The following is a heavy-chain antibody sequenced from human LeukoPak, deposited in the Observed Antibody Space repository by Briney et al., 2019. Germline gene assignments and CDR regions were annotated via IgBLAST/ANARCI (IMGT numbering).Heavy chain of an antibody. D-gene: IGHD3-22*01. J-gene: IGHJ1*01. CDR2: IKSKTDGGTA. Sequence: GGSLRLSCAASGFPFSDHEMNWVRQAPGKGLEWVGRIKSKTDGGTADYAAPVKGRFTISGDDSKNTLYLQMNSLKTEDTAVYYCTTDAYYYDSSDFQHWGQGTLVTVSS. CDR1: GFPFSDHE. V-gene: IGHV3-15*01. CDR3: TTDAYYYDSSDFQH.